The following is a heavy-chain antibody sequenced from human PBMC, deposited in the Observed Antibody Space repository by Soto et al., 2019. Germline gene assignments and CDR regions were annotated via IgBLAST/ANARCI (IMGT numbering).Heavy chain of an antibody. D-gene: IGHD3-10*01. V-gene: IGHV3-23*01. Sequence: EVQLLESGGGLVQPGGSLRLSCAASGFTFSSYAMNWVRQAPGKGLEWVSAIGATGSTTYYEDSVKGRFTISRDNSKNTLYLQVKSLRAEDTAVYYCSKSGSGRYFGGYYFDYWGQGTLVAVSS. J-gene: IGHJ4*02. CDR1: GFTFSSYA. CDR3: SKSGSGRYFGGYYFDY. CDR2: IGATGSTT.